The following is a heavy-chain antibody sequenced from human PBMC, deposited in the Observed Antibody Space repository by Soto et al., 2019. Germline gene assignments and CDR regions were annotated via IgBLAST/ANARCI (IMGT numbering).Heavy chain of an antibody. CDR2: MNPNSGNT. CDR1: GYTFTTYN. CDR3: VRYGVAATY. V-gene: IGHV1-8*01. D-gene: IGHD2-21*02. J-gene: IGHJ4*02. Sequence: QVHLLQSGAEVKKPGASVKVSCKASGYTFTTYNINWVRQATGQGLEWMGWMNPNSGNTGYAQKFQDRITLTRDTSITTAYMELSSLRSDDTAVYFCVRYGVAATYWGQGTLVTVSS.